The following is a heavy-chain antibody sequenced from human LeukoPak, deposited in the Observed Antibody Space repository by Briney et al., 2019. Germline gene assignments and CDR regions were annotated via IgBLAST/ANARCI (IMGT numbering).Heavy chain of an antibody. CDR3: ARVGRIAAAGEFDY. V-gene: IGHV1-8*02. CDR1: GGTFSSYD. Sequence: GASVKVSCRASGGTFSSYDINWVRQATGQGLEWMGWMNPNSGNTGYAQKFQGRVTMTRNTSISTAYMELSSLRSEDTAVYYCARVGRIAAAGEFDYWGQGTLVTVSS. CDR2: MNPNSGNT. J-gene: IGHJ4*02. D-gene: IGHD6-13*01.